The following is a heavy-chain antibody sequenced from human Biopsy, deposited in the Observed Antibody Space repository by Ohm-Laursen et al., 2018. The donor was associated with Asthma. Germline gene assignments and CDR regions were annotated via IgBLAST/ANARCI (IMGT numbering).Heavy chain of an antibody. CDR1: GVSIRSYY. D-gene: IGHD2-15*01. CDR3: AGFCSGGNCPDH. Sequence: SETLSLTCTVSGVSIRSYYWTWIRQPPGQGLEWIGNIHYSGSTYSNPSLKSRVTISVDTSKKQIPLRLSSVIAADTAVYYCAGFCSGGNCPDHWGQGTLVTVSS. J-gene: IGHJ4*02. V-gene: IGHV4-59*01. CDR2: IHYSGST.